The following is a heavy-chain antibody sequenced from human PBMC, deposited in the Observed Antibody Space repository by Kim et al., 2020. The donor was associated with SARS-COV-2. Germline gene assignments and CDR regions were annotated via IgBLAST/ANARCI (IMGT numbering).Heavy chain of an antibody. Sequence: GGSLRLSCAASGFTFSSYAMSWVRQAPGKGLEWVSVIYSCGSSTYYADSVKGRFTISRDNSKNTLYLQMNSLRAEDTAVYYCAKVKVDYGDYLFDYWGQGTLVTVSS. CDR2: IYSCGSST. D-gene: IGHD4-17*01. J-gene: IGHJ4*02. CDR3: AKVKVDYGDYLFDY. V-gene: IGHV3-23*03. CDR1: GFTFSSYA.